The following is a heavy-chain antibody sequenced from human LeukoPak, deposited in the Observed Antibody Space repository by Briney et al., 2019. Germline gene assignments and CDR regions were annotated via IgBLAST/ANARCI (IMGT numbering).Heavy chain of an antibody. CDR2: IKQDGSEK. CDR1: GFTFSSYW. CDR3: ARRGYSSGWYFAHYYGMDV. D-gene: IGHD6-19*01. Sequence: PGGSLRLSCAASGFTFSSYWMSWVRQAPGKGLEWVANIKQDGSEKYYVDSVKGRFTISRDNAKNSLYLQMNSLRAEDTAVYYCARRGYSSGWYFAHYYGMDVWGQGTTVTVSS. J-gene: IGHJ6*02. V-gene: IGHV3-7*03.